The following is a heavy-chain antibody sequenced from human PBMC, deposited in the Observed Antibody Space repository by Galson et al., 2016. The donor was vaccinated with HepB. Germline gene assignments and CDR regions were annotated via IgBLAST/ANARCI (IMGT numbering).Heavy chain of an antibody. CDR1: GGTFSSYA. D-gene: IGHD1-26*01. V-gene: IGHV1-69*13. CDR3: VTSGSYLPFEF. Sequence: SVKVSCKASGGTFSSYAINWVRQAPGQGLEWMGGIIPIFGSAKYAQKFQGRVTITADESTSKVYIEWNSLGSEDTAVYYCVTSGSYLPFEFWGQGTLVIVSS. J-gene: IGHJ4*02. CDR2: IIPIFGSA.